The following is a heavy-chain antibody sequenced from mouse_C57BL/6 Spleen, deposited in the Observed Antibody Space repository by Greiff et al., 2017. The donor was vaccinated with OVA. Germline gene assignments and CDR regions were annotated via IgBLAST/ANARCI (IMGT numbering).Heavy chain of an antibody. Sequence: QVQLQQPGAELVKPGASVKLSCKASGYTFTSYWMHWVKQRPGRGLEWIGRIDPNSGGTKYNEKFKSKATLTVDKPSSTAYMKLSSLTSEDSAVYYCASREAYGSKDWYFDVWGTGTTVTVSS. CDR2: IDPNSGGT. D-gene: IGHD1-1*01. CDR1: GYTFTSYW. CDR3: ASREAYGSKDWYFDV. J-gene: IGHJ1*03. V-gene: IGHV1-72*01.